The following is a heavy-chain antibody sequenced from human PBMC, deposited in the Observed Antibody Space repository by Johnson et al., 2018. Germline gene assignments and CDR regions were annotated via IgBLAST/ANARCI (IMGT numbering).Heavy chain of an antibody. CDR3: AGTYYYDSSGYPAYFQH. J-gene: IGHJ1*01. V-gene: IGHV1-69*12. CDR2: LIPIFGTA. Sequence: QVQLVQSGAEVKKXGSSVKVSCKASGGTFSSYAISWVRQAPGQGLEWMGGLIPIFGTANYAQKFPGRVTITADESTSTAYMELSSLRSEDTAVYYCAGTYYYDSSGYPAYFQHWGQGTLVTVSS. D-gene: IGHD3-22*01. CDR1: GGTFSSYA.